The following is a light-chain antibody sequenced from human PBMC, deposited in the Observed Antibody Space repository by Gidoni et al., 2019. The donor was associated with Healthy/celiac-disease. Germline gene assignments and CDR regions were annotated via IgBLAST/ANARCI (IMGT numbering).Light chain of an antibody. CDR1: SSDVGSYTL. CDR3: CSYAGSSTLV. Sequence: QSAMTQPASVSGYPVPSISISCTGTSSDVGSYTLASWYQQHPGKAPKLMIYEGSKRPSGVSNRFSGSKSCNTASLTISGLQAEDEADYYCCSYAGSSTLVFGGGTKLTVL. V-gene: IGLV2-23*01. J-gene: IGLJ2*01. CDR2: EGS.